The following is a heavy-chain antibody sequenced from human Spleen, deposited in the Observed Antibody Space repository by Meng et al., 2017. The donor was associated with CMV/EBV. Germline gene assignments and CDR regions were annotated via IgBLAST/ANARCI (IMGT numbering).Heavy chain of an antibody. Sequence: GESLKISCAASGFTFSSYWMSWVRQAPGKGLEWVANIKQDGSEKYYVDSVKGRFTISRDNAKNSLYLQMNSLRAEDTAVYYCASLFTVFSLTYYYGMDVWGQGTTVTVSS. J-gene: IGHJ6*02. V-gene: IGHV3-7*01. D-gene: IGHD4-11*01. CDR2: IKQDGSEK. CDR3: ASLFTVFSLTYYYGMDV. CDR1: GFTFSSYW.